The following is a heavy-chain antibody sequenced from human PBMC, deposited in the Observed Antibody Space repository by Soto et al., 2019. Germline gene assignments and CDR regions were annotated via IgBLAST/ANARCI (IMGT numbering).Heavy chain of an antibody. J-gene: IGHJ4*02. D-gene: IGHD3-3*01. CDR2: INPNSGGT. CDR3: ARSGITIFGVVTPTDY. V-gene: IGHV1-2*02. CDR1: GYTFAGYY. Sequence: ASVKVSCKASGYTFAGYYMHWVRQTPGQGLEWMGWINPNSGGTNYAQKFQGRVTMTRDTSISTAYMELSRLRSDDTAVYYYARSGITIFGVVTPTDYWGQGTLVTVSS.